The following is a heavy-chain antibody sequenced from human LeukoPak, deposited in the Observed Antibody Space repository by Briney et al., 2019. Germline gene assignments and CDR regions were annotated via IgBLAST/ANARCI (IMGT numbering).Heavy chain of an antibody. CDR2: IYPGDSDT. J-gene: IGHJ4*02. CDR1: GYSFTGYW. V-gene: IGHV5-51*01. CDR3: ARHVSSSTWSYFDY. D-gene: IGHD6-13*01. Sequence: GESLKISCKGSGYSFTGYWIGWVRQMPGKGLEWMGIIYPGDSDTRNSPSFQGQVTISADKSINTAYLQWSSLKASDTAMYYCARHVSSSTWSYFDYWGQGTLVTVSS.